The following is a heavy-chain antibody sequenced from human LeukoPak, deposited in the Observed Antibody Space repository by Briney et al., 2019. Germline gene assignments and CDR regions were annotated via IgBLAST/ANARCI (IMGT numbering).Heavy chain of an antibody. V-gene: IGHV3-23*01. D-gene: IGHD3-10*01. CDR1: GFTFSSHG. CDR3: ARKSASGNYPLDY. J-gene: IGHJ4*02. Sequence: GGTLRLSCAASGFTFSSHGMNWVRQAPGKGLEWVSGISPSGGITYYTDSVKGRFTISRDNSKNTQSLQMNSLRAEDTALYYCARKSASGNYPLDYWGQGTLVTVSS. CDR2: ISPSGGIT.